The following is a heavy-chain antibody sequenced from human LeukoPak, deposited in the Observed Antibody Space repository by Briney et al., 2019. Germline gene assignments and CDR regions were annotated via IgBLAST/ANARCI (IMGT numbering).Heavy chain of an antibody. CDR2: IYTSGST. CDR3: AREITSAWSAAGPRVYYYYYMDV. Sequence: SETLSLTCTVSGGSISSGSYYWSWLRQPAGKGLEWIGRIYTSGSTNYNPSLKSRVTISVDTSKNQFSLKLSSVTAADTAVYYCAREITSAWSAAGPRVYYYYYMDVWGKGTTVTVSS. D-gene: IGHD1-14*01. CDR1: GGSISSGSYY. V-gene: IGHV4-61*02. J-gene: IGHJ6*03.